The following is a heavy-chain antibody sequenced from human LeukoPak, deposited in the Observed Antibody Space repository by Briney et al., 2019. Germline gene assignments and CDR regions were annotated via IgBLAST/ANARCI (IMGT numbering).Heavy chain of an antibody. CDR1: GYTFTNYY. CDR2: INPSGGST. CDR3: AREFYDILTGYYYYYMDV. Sequence: ASVKVSCKASGYTFTNYYIHWVRQAPGQGLEWMGIINPSGGSTSYAQKFQGRVTMTRDMSTSTVYMELSSLRSEDTAVYYCAREFYDILTGYYYYYMDVWGKGTTVTVSS. J-gene: IGHJ6*03. D-gene: IGHD3-9*01. V-gene: IGHV1-46*01.